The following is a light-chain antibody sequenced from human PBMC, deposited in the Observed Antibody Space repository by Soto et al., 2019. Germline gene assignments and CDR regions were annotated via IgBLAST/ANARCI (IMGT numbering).Light chain of an antibody. CDR3: QQYGRT. Sequence: DIVLTQSPGTLSLSPGERATLSCRASQSVNSNYLAWYQQKPGQAPRHLIFGASTRATGISDRFRGSGSGTDFTLTINRLEPEDFAVYYCQQYGRTFGQGTKLEIK. CDR1: QSVNSNY. J-gene: IGKJ2*01. V-gene: IGKV3-20*01. CDR2: GAS.